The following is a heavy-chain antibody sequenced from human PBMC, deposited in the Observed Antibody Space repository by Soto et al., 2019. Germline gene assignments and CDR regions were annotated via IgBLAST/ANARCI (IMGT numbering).Heavy chain of an antibody. CDR3: AKDPDTYYYDSSGYYYAVSVPRGYFQH. Sequence: GGSLRLSCAASGFTFSSYAMSWVRQAPGKGLEWVSAISGSGGSTYYADSVKGRFTISRDNSKNTLYLQMNSLRAEDTAVYYCAKDPDTYYYDSSGYYYAVSVPRGYFQHWGQGTLVTVSS. J-gene: IGHJ1*01. V-gene: IGHV3-23*01. D-gene: IGHD3-22*01. CDR1: GFTFSSYA. CDR2: ISGSGGST.